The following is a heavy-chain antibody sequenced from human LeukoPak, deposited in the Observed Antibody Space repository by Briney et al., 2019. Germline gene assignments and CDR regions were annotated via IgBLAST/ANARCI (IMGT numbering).Heavy chain of an antibody. J-gene: IGHJ3*02. CDR2: ISSSSSYI. D-gene: IGHD3-10*01. Sequence: PGGSLRLSCAASGFTFSSYSMNWVRQAPGKGLEWVSSISSSSSYIYYADSVKGRFTISRDNAKNSLCLQMNSLRAEDTAVYYCARVAGSDAFDIWGQGTMVTVYS. CDR3: ARVAGSDAFDI. CDR1: GFTFSSYS. V-gene: IGHV3-21*01.